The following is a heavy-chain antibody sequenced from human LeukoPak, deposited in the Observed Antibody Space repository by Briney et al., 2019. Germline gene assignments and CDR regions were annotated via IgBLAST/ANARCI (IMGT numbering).Heavy chain of an antibody. CDR1: GFPFYSYW. CDR2: IRHDGSTK. J-gene: IGHJ4*02. Sequence: GGSLRLSCTASGFPFYSYWMTWVRQTPGKGLEWVANIRHDGSTKYYVDSVKGRFTISRDNAMNSLYLQMDSLRVEDTAIYYCARSVPYGTTWYGRSDCWGQGTQVTVSS. D-gene: IGHD6-13*01. V-gene: IGHV3-7*03. CDR3: ARSVPYGTTWYGRSDC.